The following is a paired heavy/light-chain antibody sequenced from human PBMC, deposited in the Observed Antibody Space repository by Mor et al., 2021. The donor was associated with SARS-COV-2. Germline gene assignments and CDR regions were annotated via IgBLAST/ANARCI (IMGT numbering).Heavy chain of an antibody. CDR3: ARVGCPLNDCSPFDY. Sequence: QVQLQESGPGLVKPSQTLSLTCTVSGGPISSGNYYWTWIRQHPGKGLEWIGYIYYGGSAYYSPSLKSRVTISVDTSKNQFSLRLSSVTAADTAVYYCARVGCPLNDCSPFDYWGQGILVTVSS. CDR2: IYYGGSA. CDR1: GGPISSGNYY. V-gene: IGHV4-31*03. J-gene: IGHJ4*02. D-gene: IGHD2-21*02.
Light chain of an antibody. CDR3: AAWDGSLNGHVV. CDR2: ANN. V-gene: IGLV1-44*01. Sequence: QSVLTQPPSASGTPGQRVTISCSGSSSNIGSNTVNWYQQLPGTAPKLLIYANNLRPSGVPDRFSGSKSGTSASLAISGLQSEDEADYYCAAWDGSLNGHVVFGGGTKLTVL. CDR1: SSNIGSNT. J-gene: IGLJ2*01.